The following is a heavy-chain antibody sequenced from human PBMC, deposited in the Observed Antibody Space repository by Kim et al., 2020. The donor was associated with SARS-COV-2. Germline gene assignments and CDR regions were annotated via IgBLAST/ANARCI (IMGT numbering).Heavy chain of an antibody. J-gene: IGHJ6*02. Sequence: GGSLRLSCAASGFTFSSYAMHWVRQAPGKGLEWVAVISYDGSNKYYADSVKGRFTISRDNSKNTLYLQMNSLRAEDTAVYYCARVPNPYDIAPMDVWGQGTTVTVSS. CDR1: GFTFSSYA. CDR3: ARVPNPYDIAPMDV. V-gene: IGHV3-30-3*01. D-gene: IGHD3-16*01. CDR2: ISYDGSNK.